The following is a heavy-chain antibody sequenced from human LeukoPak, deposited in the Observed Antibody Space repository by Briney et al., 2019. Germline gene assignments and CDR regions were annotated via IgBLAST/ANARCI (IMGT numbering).Heavy chain of an antibody. CDR2: ISGSGGST. J-gene: IGHJ4*02. Sequence: GGSLRFSCAASGFTFSSYAMSWVRQAPGNGLEWVSAISGSGGSTYYADSVKGRFTISRDNSKNTLYLQMNSLRAEDTAVYYCAKGAGSGSYYGLFDYWGQGTLVTVSS. D-gene: IGHD3-10*01. V-gene: IGHV3-23*01. CDR3: AKGAGSGSYYGLFDY. CDR1: GFTFSSYA.